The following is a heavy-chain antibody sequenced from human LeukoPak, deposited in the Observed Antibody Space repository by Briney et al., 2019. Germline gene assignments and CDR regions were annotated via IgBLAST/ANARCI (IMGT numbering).Heavy chain of an antibody. CDR2: ISSRSSVI. Sequence: GGSLRLSCAASGFTFSNYEMNWVRQAPEKGLEWISYISSRSSVIYYADSVKGRFTISRDNAKNSLDLQMKSLRAEDTAVYYCARSLPYCTNTSCYLDPWGQGTLVTVSS. CDR1: GFTFSNYE. V-gene: IGHV3-48*03. CDR3: ARSLPYCTNTSCYLDP. J-gene: IGHJ5*02. D-gene: IGHD2-2*01.